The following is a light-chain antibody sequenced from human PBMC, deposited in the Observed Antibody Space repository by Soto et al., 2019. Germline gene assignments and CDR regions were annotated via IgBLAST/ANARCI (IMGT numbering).Light chain of an antibody. J-gene: IGKJ1*01. CDR3: QQSYSTPWT. Sequence: DIVMTQSPDSLAVSLGERATFNCKSSQSVLYSPNNKNYLAWYQQKPGQPPKLLIYWASTRESGVPDRFSGCGSGADFALTISSLQAEDVAVYYCQQSYSTPWTFGQATKVEI. CDR1: QSVLYSPNNKNY. CDR2: WAS. V-gene: IGKV4-1*01.